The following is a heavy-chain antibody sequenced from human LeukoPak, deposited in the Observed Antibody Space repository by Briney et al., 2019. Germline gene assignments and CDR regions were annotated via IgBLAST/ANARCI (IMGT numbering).Heavy chain of an antibody. CDR3: ARMGYIAAAVDAFDI. V-gene: IGHV4-4*07. D-gene: IGHD6-13*01. CDR1: GGSISSYY. CDR2: IYTSGST. J-gene: IGHJ3*02. Sequence: SETLSLTCTVSGGSISSYYWSWIRQPAGKGLEWIGRIYTSGSTNYNPSLKGRVTMSVDTSKNQFSLKLSSVTAADTAVYYCARMGYIAAAVDAFDIWGQGTMVTVSS.